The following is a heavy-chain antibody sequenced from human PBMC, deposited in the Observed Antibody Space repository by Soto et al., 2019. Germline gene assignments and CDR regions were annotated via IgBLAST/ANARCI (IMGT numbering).Heavy chain of an antibody. CDR2: ISYDGSNK. J-gene: IGHJ4*02. Sequence: PGGSLRLSCVASGFTFSSFGMHWVRQAPGKGLEWVAVISYDGSNKYYADSVKGRFTISRDNSKNTLYLQMNSLRAEDTAVYYCAKEPGPGQQITGTYYFDYWGQGTLVTVSS. V-gene: IGHV3-30*18. D-gene: IGHD1-7*01. CDR3: AKEPGPGQQITGTYYFDY. CDR1: GFTFSSFG.